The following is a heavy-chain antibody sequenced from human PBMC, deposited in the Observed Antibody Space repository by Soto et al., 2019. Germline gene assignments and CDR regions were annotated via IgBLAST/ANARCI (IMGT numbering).Heavy chain of an antibody. CDR1: GGSISSYY. CDR2: IYYSGST. J-gene: IGHJ4*02. D-gene: IGHD5-18*01. V-gene: IGHV4-59*08. CDR3: VTSVRDQLWIRI. Sequence: PSETLSLTCTVSGGSISSYYWSWIRQPPGKGLEWIGYIYYSGSTNYNPSLKSRVTISVDTSKNQFSLKLSSVTAADTAVYYCVTSVRDQLWIRIWGQGTLVTVSS.